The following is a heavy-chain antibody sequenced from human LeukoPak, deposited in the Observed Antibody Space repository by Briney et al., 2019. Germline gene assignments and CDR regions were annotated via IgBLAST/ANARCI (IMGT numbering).Heavy chain of an antibody. D-gene: IGHD6-19*01. CDR3: ARSCSSGWLEGYYFDY. J-gene: IGHJ4*02. Sequence: GASVKVSCKASGYTFTGYYIHWVRQAPGQGLEWMGWITPNSGGTSYAQRFQGRVTLTRDTSISTAYMELTRLRSDDTAVYYCARSCSSGWLEGYYFDYWGQGTLVTVSS. V-gene: IGHV1-2*02. CDR1: GYTFTGYY. CDR2: ITPNSGGT.